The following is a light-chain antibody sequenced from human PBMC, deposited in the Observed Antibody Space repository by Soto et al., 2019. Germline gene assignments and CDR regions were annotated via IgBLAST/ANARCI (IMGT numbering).Light chain of an antibody. CDR3: QQYNSYSPT. J-gene: IGKJ1*01. CDR2: DAS. V-gene: IGKV1-5*01. Sequence: DIQMTQSPSTLSASVGDRVTITCRASQSISSWLAWYQQKPGKAPKLLIYDASSLESGVPSRFSGSGSGTEFTLTISSLQPDAFETYYCQQYNSYSPTFGQGTKVDIK. CDR1: QSISSW.